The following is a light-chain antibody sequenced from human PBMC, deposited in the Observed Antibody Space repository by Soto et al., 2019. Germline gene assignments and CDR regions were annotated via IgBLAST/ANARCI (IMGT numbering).Light chain of an antibody. CDR1: QSVSSS. Sequence: ETVMTQSPATLSVSPGERATLSCRASQSVSSSLAWFQQKPGQAPRLLIYDASTRATGIPARFSGSGSGTEFTLTISSLQSEDFAVYYCQQYNMWTGTFGPGTKVDIK. CDR3: QQYNMWTGT. V-gene: IGKV3-15*01. J-gene: IGKJ3*01. CDR2: DAS.